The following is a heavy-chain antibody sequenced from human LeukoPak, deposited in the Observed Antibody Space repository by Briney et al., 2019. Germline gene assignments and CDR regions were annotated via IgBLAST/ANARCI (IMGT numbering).Heavy chain of an antibody. CDR3: AKGLGYSRDGIDY. D-gene: IGHD5-18*01. CDR1: GFTFSSYA. Sequence: GGSLRLSCAASGFTFSSYAMGWVRQAPGKGLGWVSGISADGGSRYYADSVKGRFTISRDDSKNTLYLQMSSLRDEDTAVYYCAKGLGYSRDGIDYWGQGTLVTVSS. J-gene: IGHJ4*02. CDR2: ISADGGSR. V-gene: IGHV3-23*01.